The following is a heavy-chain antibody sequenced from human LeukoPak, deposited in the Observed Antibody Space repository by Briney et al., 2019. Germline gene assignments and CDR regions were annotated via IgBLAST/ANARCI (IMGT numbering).Heavy chain of an antibody. Sequence: GGSLRLSCAASGFTFSSYSMNWVRQAPGKGLEWVSSISSSSSYIYYADSVKGRFTISRDNAKNSLYLQMNSLRAEDTAVYYCARRSPNNWGIEYWGQGTLVTVSS. CDR2: ISSSSSYI. V-gene: IGHV3-21*01. D-gene: IGHD7-27*01. CDR1: GFTFSSYS. CDR3: ARRSPNNWGIEY. J-gene: IGHJ4*02.